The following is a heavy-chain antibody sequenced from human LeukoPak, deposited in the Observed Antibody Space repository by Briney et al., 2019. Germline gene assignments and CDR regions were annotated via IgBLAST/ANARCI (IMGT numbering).Heavy chain of an antibody. CDR3: ARSTVIPGWFDP. D-gene: IGHD4-11*01. V-gene: IGHV1-2*02. CDR2: INPNSGGT. CDR1: GYTFTGYY. J-gene: IGHJ5*02. Sequence: ASVKVSCKASGYTFTGYYMHWVRQAPGQGLEWMGWINPNSGGTNYAQKFQGRVTMTRDTSISAAYMELSRLRSDDTAVYYCARSTVIPGWFDPWGQGTLVTVSS.